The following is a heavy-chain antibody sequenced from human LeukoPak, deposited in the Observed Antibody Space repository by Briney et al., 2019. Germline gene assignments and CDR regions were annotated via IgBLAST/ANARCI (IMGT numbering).Heavy chain of an antibody. CDR3: ARGPYYYDSSGYSSWDY. CDR1: GYTFTGYY. Sequence: ASVKVSCKASGYTFTGYYMHWVRQAPGQGLEWMGWINPNSGGTNYAQKFQGWVTMTRDMSISTAYMELSRLRSDDTAVYYCARGPYYYDSSGYSSWDYWGRGTLVTVSS. V-gene: IGHV1-2*04. J-gene: IGHJ4*02. CDR2: INPNSGGT. D-gene: IGHD3-22*01.